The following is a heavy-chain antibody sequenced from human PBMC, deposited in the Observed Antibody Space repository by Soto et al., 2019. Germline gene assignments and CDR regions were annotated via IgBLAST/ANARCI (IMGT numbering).Heavy chain of an antibody. CDR1: GFTFSSYA. Sequence: PGGSLRLSCAASGFTFSSYAMSWVRQAPGKGLEWASAISGSGGSTYYADSVKGRFTISRDNSKNTLYLQMNSLRAEDTAVYYCAKVLRYGTTRRYFDYWGQGTLVTVSS. CDR2: ISGSGGST. V-gene: IGHV3-23*01. J-gene: IGHJ4*02. D-gene: IGHD4-17*01. CDR3: AKVLRYGTTRRYFDY.